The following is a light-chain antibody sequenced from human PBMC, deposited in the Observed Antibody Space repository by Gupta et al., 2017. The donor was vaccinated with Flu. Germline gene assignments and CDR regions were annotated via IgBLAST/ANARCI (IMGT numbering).Light chain of an antibody. Sequence: QSVTISGTGTSSEVGGYNYDSQNQHHPGKPPNHLIYERTKRPAGGPARFSGCKSGNTASRTVSCEHAADEDDYDCSANAGSNYVLGGGTKLTVL. V-gene: IGLV2-8*01. J-gene: IGLJ3*02. CDR3: SANAGSNYV. CDR1: SSEVGGYNY. CDR2: ERT.